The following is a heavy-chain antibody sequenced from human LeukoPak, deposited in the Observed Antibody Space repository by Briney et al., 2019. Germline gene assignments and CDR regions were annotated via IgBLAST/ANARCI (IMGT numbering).Heavy chain of an antibody. CDR2: VSGSSSYI. V-gene: IGHV3-21*01. D-gene: IGHD3-22*01. Sequence: GGSLRLSCAASGFTFSTYSMTWVRQAPGKGLEWVSSVSGSSSYIFYADSVKGRFTISRDNAKSSLYLQMNSLRAEDTAVYYCARVEDYYDNNGYSAWDYWGQGTLVTVSS. CDR3: ARVEDYYDNNGYSAWDY. J-gene: IGHJ4*02. CDR1: GFTFSTYS.